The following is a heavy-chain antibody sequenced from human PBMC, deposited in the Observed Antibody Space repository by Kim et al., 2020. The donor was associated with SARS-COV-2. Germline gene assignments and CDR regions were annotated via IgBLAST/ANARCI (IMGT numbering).Heavy chain of an antibody. CDR2: IKSKTDGGTT. J-gene: IGHJ4*02. V-gene: IGHV3-15*01. D-gene: IGHD3-10*01. CDR3: TTDARGGSGSYSC. Sequence: GGSLRLSCAASGFTFSNAWMSWVRQAPGKGLEWVGRIKSKTDGGTTDYAAPVKGRFTISRDDSKNTLYLQMNSLKTEDTAVYYCTTDARGGSGSYSCWGQGTLVTVSS. CDR1: GFTFSNAW.